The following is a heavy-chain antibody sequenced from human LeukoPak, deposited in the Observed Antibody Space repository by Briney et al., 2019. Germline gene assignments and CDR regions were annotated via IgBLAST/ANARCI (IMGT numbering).Heavy chain of an antibody. Sequence: ESLQISCKASGYSSTSYWIGWGRQLPGKGLEGMGIIYTSDSNTRYNPSSQGEVTTTAKNTISTAYLQRSSSTASDTAMYYCARERSEEISSFYYWGQGTLVTVSS. V-gene: IGHV5-51*01. J-gene: IGHJ4*02. D-gene: IGHD6-6*01. CDR3: ARERSEEISSFYY. CDR1: GYSSTSYW. CDR2: IYTSDSNT.